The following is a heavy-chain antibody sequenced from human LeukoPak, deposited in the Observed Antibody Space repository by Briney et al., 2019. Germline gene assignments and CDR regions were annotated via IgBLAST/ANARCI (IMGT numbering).Heavy chain of an antibody. CDR1: GFTFSSYA. J-gene: IGHJ4*02. V-gene: IGHV3-23*01. CDR2: ISGSGDST. D-gene: IGHD2-15*01. CDR3: AKAGAVVVVAAKYFDS. Sequence: GGSLRLSCAASGFTFSSYAMSWVRQAPGKGLEWVSAISGSGDSTYYADSVKGRFTISRDNSKNTLYLQMNSLRAEDTAVYYCAKAGAVVVVAAKYFDSWGQGTLVPVSS.